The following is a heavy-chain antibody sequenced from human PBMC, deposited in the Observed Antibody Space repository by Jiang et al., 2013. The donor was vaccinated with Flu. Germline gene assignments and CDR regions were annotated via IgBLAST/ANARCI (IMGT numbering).Heavy chain of an antibody. CDR1: GGSISSYY. D-gene: IGHD2-21*02. J-gene: IGHJ4*02. Sequence: GLVKPSETLSLTCTVSGGSISSYYWSWIRQPPGKGLECIGYIYYRGSTHYNPSLKSRVTISVDSSKNQFSLKLSSATAADTAVYYCARLLSNTVVTQPYYFDYWGQGTLVTVSS. CDR3: ARLLSNTVVTQPYYFDY. V-gene: IGHV4-59*08. CDR2: IYYRGST.